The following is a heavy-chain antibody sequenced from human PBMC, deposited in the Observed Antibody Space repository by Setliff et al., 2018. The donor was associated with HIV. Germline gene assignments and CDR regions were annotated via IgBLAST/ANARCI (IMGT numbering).Heavy chain of an antibody. J-gene: IGHJ6*03. CDR1: GGSFSAYY. V-gene: IGHV4-34*01. D-gene: IGHD3-3*01. CDR3: ARAFWSGYPFNMDV. Sequence: SETLSLTCAVYGGSFSAYYWSWIRQPPGKGLEWIGEITHSGSANYNPSLKSRVTISLDTSKNQLSLKLRSVTAADTAVYYCARAFWSGYPFNMDVWGKGTTVTVSS. CDR2: ITHSGSA.